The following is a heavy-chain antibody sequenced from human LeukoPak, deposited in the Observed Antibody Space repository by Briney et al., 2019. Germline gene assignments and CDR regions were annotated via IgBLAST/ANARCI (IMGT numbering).Heavy chain of an antibody. J-gene: IGHJ3*02. Sequence: ASVKVSCKASGYTFTSYYMHWVRQAPGQGLEWMGIINPSGGSTSYAQKFQGRVTMTRDMSTSTVCMELSRLRSDDTAVYYCAREKGRALAFDIWGQGTMVTVSS. CDR3: AREKGRALAFDI. V-gene: IGHV1-46*01. CDR1: GYTFTSYY. CDR2: INPSGGST.